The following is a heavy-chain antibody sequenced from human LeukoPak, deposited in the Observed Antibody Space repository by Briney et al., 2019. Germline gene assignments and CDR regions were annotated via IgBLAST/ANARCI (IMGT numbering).Heavy chain of an antibody. V-gene: IGHV1-69*13. CDR1: GGTFSSYA. CDR2: IIPIFGTA. CDR3: ARVEFHSGYSHVY. Sequence: SVTVSCKASGGTFSSYAISWVRQAPGQGLEWMGGIIPIFGTANYAQKFQGRVTITADESTSTAYMELSSLRSEDTAVYYCARVEFHSGYSHVYWGQGTLVTVSS. D-gene: IGHD3-22*01. J-gene: IGHJ4*02.